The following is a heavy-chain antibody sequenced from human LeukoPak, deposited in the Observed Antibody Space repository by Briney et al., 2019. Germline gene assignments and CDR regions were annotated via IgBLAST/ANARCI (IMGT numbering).Heavy chain of an antibody. CDR2: VNPNSGNT. CDR3: ARRPYYDFWSGYWTSQYYYYGMDV. J-gene: IGHJ6*02. Sequence: ASVKVSCKASGYTFTSYDINWVRQATGQGLEWMGWVNPNSGNTGYAQKFQGRVTMTRNTSISTAYMELSSLRSEDTAVYYCARRPYYDFWSGYWTSQYYYYGMDVWGQGTTVTISS. V-gene: IGHV1-8*01. D-gene: IGHD3-3*01. CDR1: GYTFTSYD.